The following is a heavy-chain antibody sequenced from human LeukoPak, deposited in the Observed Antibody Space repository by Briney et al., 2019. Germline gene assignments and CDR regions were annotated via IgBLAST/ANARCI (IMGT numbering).Heavy chain of an antibody. CDR1: GGSISSGSYY. CDR3: ARGVRDGYNPFDY. Sequence: PSETLSLTCTVSGGSISSGSYYWSWIRQPAGKGLEWIGRIYTSGSTNYNPSLKSRVTISVDTSKNQFSLKLGSVTAADTAVYYCARGVRDGYNPFDYWGQGTLVTVSS. V-gene: IGHV4-61*02. CDR2: IYTSGST. J-gene: IGHJ4*02. D-gene: IGHD5-24*01.